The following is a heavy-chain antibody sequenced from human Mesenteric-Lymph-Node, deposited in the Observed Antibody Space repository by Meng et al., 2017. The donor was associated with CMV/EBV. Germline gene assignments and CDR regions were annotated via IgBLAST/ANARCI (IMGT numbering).Heavy chain of an antibody. J-gene: IGHJ4*02. D-gene: IGHD6-13*01. Sequence: QITLKKSGLTLGKPTQTLTRTCTVSGFSLSTSGVGVGWIRQPPGKALEWLALIYWDDDKRYSPSLKSRLTITKDTAKNQVVLTMTNMDPVDTATYYCAHSSGIAAAGPFYFDYWGQGTLVTVSS. CDR2: IYWDDDK. V-gene: IGHV2-5*02. CDR3: AHSSGIAAAGPFYFDY. CDR1: GFSLSTSGVG.